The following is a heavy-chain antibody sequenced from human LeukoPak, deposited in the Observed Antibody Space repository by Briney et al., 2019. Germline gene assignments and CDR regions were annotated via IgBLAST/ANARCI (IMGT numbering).Heavy chain of an antibody. CDR2: IYYSGST. D-gene: IGHD4-17*01. V-gene: IGHV4-59*01. J-gene: IGHJ2*01. CDR3: ARGRDGDYDYAGFWYFDL. CDR1: GGSISSYY. Sequence: PSETLSLTCTVSGGSISSYYWSWIRQPPGKGLEWIGYIYYSGSTNYNPSLKSRVTISVDTSKNQFSLKLSSVTAADTAVYYCARGRDGDYDYAGFWYFDLWGRGTLVTVSS.